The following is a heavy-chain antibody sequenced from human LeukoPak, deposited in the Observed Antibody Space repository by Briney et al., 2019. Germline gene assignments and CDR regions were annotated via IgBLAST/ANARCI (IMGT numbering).Heavy chain of an antibody. CDR2: IYSGGST. V-gene: IGHV3-66*02. D-gene: IGHD3-22*01. CDR3: ARDPNYYDSSGD. CDR1: GFIFNNYG. J-gene: IGHJ4*02. Sequence: GGSLRLSCAASGFIFNNYGLIWVRQAPGKGLEWVSVIYSGGSTYYADSVKGRFTISRDNSKNTLYLQMNSLRAEDTAVYYCARDPNYYDSSGDWGQGTLVTVSS.